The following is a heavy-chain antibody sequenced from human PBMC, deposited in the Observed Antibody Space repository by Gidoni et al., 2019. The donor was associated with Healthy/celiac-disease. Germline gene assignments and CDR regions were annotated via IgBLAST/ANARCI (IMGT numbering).Heavy chain of an antibody. D-gene: IGHD2-21*01. CDR1: GGSFSGYY. Sequence: QVQLQQWGAGLLKPAETLSLTCAVYGGSFSGYYWSWIRQTPGKGLEWIGEINHSGSTNYNPSLKSRVTISVDTSKNPFSLKLSSVTAADTAVYYCARGRVRLWYWGQGTLVTVSS. CDR3: ARGRVRLWY. V-gene: IGHV4-34*01. CDR2: INHSGST. J-gene: IGHJ4*02.